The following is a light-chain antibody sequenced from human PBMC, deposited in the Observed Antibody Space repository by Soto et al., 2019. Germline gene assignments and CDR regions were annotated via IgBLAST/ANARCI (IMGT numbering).Light chain of an antibody. Sequence: QSALAQPDSVSGSPGQSITISCTGSSSDVGRYDLVSWYQQHPGKVPKLIIHEVTKRSSGLSNRFSGSKSGNTASLTISGLQAEDEADYYCCSYAGSSTYVFGTGTKAPS. CDR3: CSYAGSSTYV. J-gene: IGLJ1*01. V-gene: IGLV2-23*02. CDR2: EVT. CDR1: SSDVGRYDL.